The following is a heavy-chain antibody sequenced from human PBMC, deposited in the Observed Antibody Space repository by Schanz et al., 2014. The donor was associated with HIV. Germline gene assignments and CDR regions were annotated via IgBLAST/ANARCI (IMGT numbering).Heavy chain of an antibody. CDR3: AKTSITLGMDV. D-gene: IGHD1-20*01. V-gene: IGHV3-23*04. Sequence: VQLVESGGGVVQPGRSLRLSCEASGFIFSGYGMHWVRQAPGKGLEWVSSISGGSGSTFYADSVKGRFTISRVNSKNTLYLQMNSLRAEDTAIYYCAKTSITLGMDVWGQGTTVTVSS. J-gene: IGHJ6*02. CDR1: GFIFSGYG. CDR2: ISGGSGST.